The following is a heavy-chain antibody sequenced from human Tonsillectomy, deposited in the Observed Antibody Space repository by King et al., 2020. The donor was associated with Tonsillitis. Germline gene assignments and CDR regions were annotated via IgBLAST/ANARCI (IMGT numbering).Heavy chain of an antibody. CDR1: GGSISSSSYY. CDR3: ARTIIGYSYGSMVWYFDL. D-gene: IGHD5-18*01. CDR2: IYYSGST. J-gene: IGHJ2*01. Sequence: QLQESGPGLVKPSETLSLTCTVSGGSISSSSYYWGWIRQPPGKGLEWIGAIYYSGSTYYNPSLKSRVTISVDKNQFSLKLTSVTAADTAVYYCARTIIGYSYGSMVWYFDLWGRGTLVTVSS. V-gene: IGHV4-39*07.